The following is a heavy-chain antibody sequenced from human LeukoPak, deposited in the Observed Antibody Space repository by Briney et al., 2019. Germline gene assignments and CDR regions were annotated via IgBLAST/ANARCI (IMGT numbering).Heavy chain of an antibody. V-gene: IGHV3-7*01. CDR3: ASGVYDSSGFFDY. D-gene: IGHD3-22*01. J-gene: IGHJ4*02. Sequence: GGSLRLSCAASGFTFSNHWMTWVRQAPGKVLEWVANINQRGSEIYYADSVKGRFAISRDNAKKSLYLQMNSLRAEDSAVYYCASGVYDSSGFFDYWGQGTLVTVSS. CDR2: INQRGSEI. CDR1: GFTFSNHW.